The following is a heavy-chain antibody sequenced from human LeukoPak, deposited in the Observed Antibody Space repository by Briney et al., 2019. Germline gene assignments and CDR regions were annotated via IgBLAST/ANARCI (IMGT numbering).Heavy chain of an antibody. CDR3: ARGYSSSSHYYYMDV. CDR2: IYYSGST. D-gene: IGHD6-6*01. V-gene: IGHV4-59*01. Sequence: SETLSLTCTVSGGSISSYYWSWIRQPPGKGLEWIGYIYYSGSTNYNPSLKSRVTISVDTSKNQFSLKLSSVTAADTAVYYCARGYSSSSHYYYMDVWGKGTTVTVSS. J-gene: IGHJ6*03. CDR1: GGSISSYY.